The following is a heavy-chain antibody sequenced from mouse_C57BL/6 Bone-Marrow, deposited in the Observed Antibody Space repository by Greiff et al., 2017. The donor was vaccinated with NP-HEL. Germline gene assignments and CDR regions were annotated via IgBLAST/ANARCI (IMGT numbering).Heavy chain of an antibody. J-gene: IGHJ3*01. CDR2: ISNLAYSI. Sequence: EVKLQESGGGLVQPGGSLKLSCAASGFTFSDYGMAWVRQAPRKGPEWVAFISNLAYSIYYADTVTGRFTISRENAKNTLYLEMSSLRSEDTAMYYCARLDGSTWFAYWGQGTLVTVSA. CDR1: GFTFSDYG. CDR3: ARLDGSTWFAY. V-gene: IGHV5-15*01. D-gene: IGHD1-1*01.